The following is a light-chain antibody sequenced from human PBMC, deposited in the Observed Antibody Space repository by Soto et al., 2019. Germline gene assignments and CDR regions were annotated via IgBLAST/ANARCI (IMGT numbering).Light chain of an antibody. Sequence: QSALTQPASMSGSPGQSITISCTGTSSDIGSYDRVSWYQWRPGKAPKLIIYEDNRRPSEISNRFSGSKSGNTASLTISGLQAEDEADYYCCSYAGSNIFAVFGGGTKLTVL. CDR3: CSYAGSNIFAV. V-gene: IGLV2-23*01. J-gene: IGLJ3*02. CDR2: EDN. CDR1: SSDIGSYDR.